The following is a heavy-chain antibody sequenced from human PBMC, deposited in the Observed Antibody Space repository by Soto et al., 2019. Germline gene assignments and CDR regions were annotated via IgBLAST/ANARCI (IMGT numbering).Heavy chain of an antibody. D-gene: IGHD2-21*02. CDR1: GFTFSSYG. J-gene: IGHJ6*02. Sequence: QVQLVESGGGVVQPGRSLRLSCAASGFTFSSYGMHWVRQAPGKGLEWVAVIWYDGSNKYYADSVKGRFTISRDNSKNTLYLQMNSLRAEDTAVYYCARDFLDCADDPDYYYYGMDVWGQGTTVTVSS. CDR3: ARDFLDCADDPDYYYYGMDV. V-gene: IGHV3-33*01. CDR2: IWYDGSNK.